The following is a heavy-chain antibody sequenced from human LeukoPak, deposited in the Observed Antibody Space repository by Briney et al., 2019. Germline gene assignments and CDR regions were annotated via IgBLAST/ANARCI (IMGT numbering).Heavy chain of an antibody. Sequence: GGSLRLSCAASGFTFSSYGMHWVRQAPGKGLEWVAVISYDGSNKYYADSVEGRFTISRDNSKNTLYLQMNSLRAEDTAVYYCAKDSCSSTSCRFDYWGQGTLVTVSS. V-gene: IGHV3-30*18. CDR3: AKDSCSSTSCRFDY. J-gene: IGHJ4*02. D-gene: IGHD2-2*01. CDR1: GFTFSSYG. CDR2: ISYDGSNK.